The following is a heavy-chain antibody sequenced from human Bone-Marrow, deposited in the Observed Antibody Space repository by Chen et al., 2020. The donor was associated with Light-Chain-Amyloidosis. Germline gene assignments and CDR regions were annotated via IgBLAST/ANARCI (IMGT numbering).Heavy chain of an antibody. CDR3: VRGRRQPPELDP. V-gene: IGHV4-34*01. CDR2: INHSGSI. Sequence: QVQLQQWGAGRLKPSETLSLTCGVYSGSFSGYYWTWIRQSPGKELEWIGEINHSGSINYKSSLKNRVTISVDTSKKQFSLRLTSLTAADTGVYYCVRGRRQPPELDPWGQGSQVIVSS. J-gene: IGHJ5*02. CDR1: SGSFSGYY. D-gene: IGHD1-26*01.